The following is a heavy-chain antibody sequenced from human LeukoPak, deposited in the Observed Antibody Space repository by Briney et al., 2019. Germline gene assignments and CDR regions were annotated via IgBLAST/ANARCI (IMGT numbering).Heavy chain of an antibody. J-gene: IGHJ1*01. CDR2: IHYTGNT. D-gene: IGHD3-9*01. Sequence: SETLSLTCTVSGGSISSYYWSWIRQPPGKGLEWIGYIHYTGNTNYNPSLKSRVTISVDTSKNQFSLKLSSVTAADTAVYYCARHDLWEDYDILTGYLSPAEYFQHWGQGTLVTVSS. CDR1: GGSISSYY. CDR3: ARHDLWEDYDILTGYLSPAEYFQH. V-gene: IGHV4-59*08.